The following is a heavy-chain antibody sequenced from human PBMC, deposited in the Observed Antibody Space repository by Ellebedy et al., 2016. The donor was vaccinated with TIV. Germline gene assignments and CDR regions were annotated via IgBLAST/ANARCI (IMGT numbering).Heavy chain of an antibody. Sequence: GESLKISXAASGFTFSSYSMKWVRQAPGKGLEWVSYISSSSSTIYYADSVKGRFTISRDNAKNSLYLQMNSLRAEDTAVYYCARFGLFDRDYWGQGTLVTVSS. CDR1: GFTFSSYS. V-gene: IGHV3-48*04. CDR3: ARFGLFDRDY. D-gene: IGHD3-22*01. CDR2: ISSSSSTI. J-gene: IGHJ4*02.